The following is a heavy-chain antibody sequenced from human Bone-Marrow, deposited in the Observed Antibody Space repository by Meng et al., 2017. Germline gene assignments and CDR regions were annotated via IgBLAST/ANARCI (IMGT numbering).Heavy chain of an antibody. Sequence: GESLKISCAASGFTFSSYGMHWVRQAPGKGLEWVAVIWYDGSNKYYADSVKGRFTISRDNSKNTLYLQMNSLRAEGTAVYYCARAPYDSSGYSVDDYFDYWGQGTLVTVSS. V-gene: IGHV3-33*01. CDR1: GFTFSSYG. J-gene: IGHJ4*02. CDR3: ARAPYDSSGYSVDDYFDY. D-gene: IGHD3-22*01. CDR2: IWYDGSNK.